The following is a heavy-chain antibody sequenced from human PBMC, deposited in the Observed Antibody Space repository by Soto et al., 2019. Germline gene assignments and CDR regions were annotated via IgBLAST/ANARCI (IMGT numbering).Heavy chain of an antibody. CDR3: ASRSCSGGSCYGSNFDY. V-gene: IGHV4-39*01. Sequence: PSETLSLTCTVSGGSISSSSYYWGWIRQPPGKGLEWIGSIYYSGSTYYNPSLKSRVTISVDTSKNQFSLKLSSVTAADTAVYYCASRSCSGGSCYGSNFDYWGQGTLVTVSS. D-gene: IGHD2-15*01. CDR1: GGSISSSSYY. CDR2: IYYSGST. J-gene: IGHJ4*02.